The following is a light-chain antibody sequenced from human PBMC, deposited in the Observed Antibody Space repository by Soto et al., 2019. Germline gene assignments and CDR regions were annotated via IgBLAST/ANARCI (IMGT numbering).Light chain of an antibody. CDR3: NSYTSSSTLV. CDR2: DVS. J-gene: IGLJ1*01. CDR1: SSDVGGYNY. V-gene: IGLV2-14*01. Sequence: QSVLTQPASVSGSPGQSITISCTGTSSDVGGYNYVSWYQQHPGKAPKLMIYDVSNRPSGVSNRFSCSKSGNTASLTISGLQAEDEADYYCNSYTSSSTLVFGTGTKLTVL.